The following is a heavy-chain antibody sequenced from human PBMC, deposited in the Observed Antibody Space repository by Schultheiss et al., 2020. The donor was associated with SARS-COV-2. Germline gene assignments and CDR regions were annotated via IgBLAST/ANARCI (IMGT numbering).Heavy chain of an antibody. J-gene: IGHJ4*02. CDR2: IWYDGSNK. V-gene: IGHV3-33*01. Sequence: GGSLRLSCAASGFTFSSYDMHWVRQAPGKGLEWVAVIWYDGSNKYYTDSVKGRFTISRDNSKNTLYLQMNSLRAEDTAVYYCARDRTTIFGVVYYFDYWGQGTLVTVSS. CDR3: ARDRTTIFGVVYYFDY. D-gene: IGHD3-3*01. CDR1: GFTFSSYD.